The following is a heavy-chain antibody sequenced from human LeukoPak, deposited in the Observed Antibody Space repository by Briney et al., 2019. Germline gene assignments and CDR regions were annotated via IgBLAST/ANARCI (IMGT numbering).Heavy chain of an antibody. CDR2: VHLSGRT. J-gene: IGHJ4*02. CDR3: AREGGPYRPLDY. CDR1: GGSISTTNW. V-gene: IGHV4-4*02. Sequence: LETLSLTCGVSGGSISTTNWWTWVRQPPGEGLEWIGEVHLSGRTHYNPSLESRVTMSVDMSENHISLRLTSVTAADTAVYYCAREGGPYRPLDYSGQGTLATVSS.